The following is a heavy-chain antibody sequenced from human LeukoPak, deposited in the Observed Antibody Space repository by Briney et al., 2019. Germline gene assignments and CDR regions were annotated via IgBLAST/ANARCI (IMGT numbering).Heavy chain of an antibody. CDR3: ARSYYYGSGNKVYYYYYMDV. D-gene: IGHD3-10*01. CDR2: IGPSGSNI. Sequence: PGGSLRLSCAASGFTFGIYAMNWVRQAPGKGLEWVSYIGPSGSNIYYADSVKGRFTISRDNAKNSLYLQMNSLRAEDTAVYYCARSYYYGSGNKVYYYYYMDVWGKGTTVTVSS. J-gene: IGHJ6*03. CDR1: GFTFGIYA. V-gene: IGHV3-48*01.